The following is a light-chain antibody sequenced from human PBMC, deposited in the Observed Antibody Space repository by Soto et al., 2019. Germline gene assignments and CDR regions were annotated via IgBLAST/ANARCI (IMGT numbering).Light chain of an antibody. CDR3: QQYNNWPLT. Sequence: EIVMTQSPATLSVSPGERATLSCRASQSVSSKLAWYQQKPGQAPRLLIYGASTRATGIPARFSGSGSGTEFTLTISSLQSEDFAVYYCQQYNNWPLTFGGGTKVESK. V-gene: IGKV3-15*01. J-gene: IGKJ4*01. CDR2: GAS. CDR1: QSVSSK.